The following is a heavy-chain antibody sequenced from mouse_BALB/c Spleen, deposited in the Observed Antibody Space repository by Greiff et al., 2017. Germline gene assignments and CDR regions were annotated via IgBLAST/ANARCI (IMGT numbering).Heavy chain of an antibody. CDR1: GYSITSGYY. Sequence: ESGPGLVKPSQSLSLTCSVTGYSITSGYYWNWIRQFPGNKLEWMGYISYDGSNNYNPSLKNRISITRDTSKNQFFLKLNSVTTEDTATYYCARGGDYGPFDYWGQGTTLTVSS. CDR2: ISYDGSN. D-gene: IGHD1-2*01. CDR3: ARGGDYGPFDY. J-gene: IGHJ2*01. V-gene: IGHV3-6*02.